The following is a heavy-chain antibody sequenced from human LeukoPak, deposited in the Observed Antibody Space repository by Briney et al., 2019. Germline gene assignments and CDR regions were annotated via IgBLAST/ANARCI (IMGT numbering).Heavy chain of an antibody. J-gene: IGHJ4*02. Sequence: GGSLRLSCAASGFTFSSYDMHWVRQAPGKGLEWVTVISYDGSNKYYEDSVKGRFTISRDNSKNTLYLKMNSLRAEDTAVYYCAKEGSNGDFDYWGQRPLVTVSS. CDR2: ISYDGSNK. CDR3: AKEGSNGDFDY. V-gene: IGHV3-30*18. D-gene: IGHD1-26*01. CDR1: GFTFSSYD.